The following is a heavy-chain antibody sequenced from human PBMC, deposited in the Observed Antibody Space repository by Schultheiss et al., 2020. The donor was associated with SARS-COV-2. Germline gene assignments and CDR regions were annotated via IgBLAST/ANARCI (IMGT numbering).Heavy chain of an antibody. CDR2: IWYDGSNK. D-gene: IGHD5-24*01. CDR3: AKDQGDGYNYYY. Sequence: GESLKISCAASGFTVSSNYMSWVRQAPGKGLEWVAVIWYDGSNKYYADSVKGRFTISRDNSKNTLYLQMNSLRAEDTAVYYCAKDQGDGYNYYYWGQGTLVTVPQ. CDR1: GFTVSSNY. J-gene: IGHJ4*02. V-gene: IGHV3-33*06.